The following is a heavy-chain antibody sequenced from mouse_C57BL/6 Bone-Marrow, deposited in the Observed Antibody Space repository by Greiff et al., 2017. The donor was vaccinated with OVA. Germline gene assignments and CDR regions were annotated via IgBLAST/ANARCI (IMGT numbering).Heavy chain of an antibody. V-gene: IGHV14-4*01. J-gene: IGHJ3*01. Sequence: EVQLQQSGAELVRPGASVKLSCTASGFNFKDYYMHWVKQRPEQGLEWIGWIDPGNGDTEYAAKFQGKATITADTSSNTAYLQLSSLTSEDTTVYYCTPGEYWGQGTLVTVSA. CDR1: GFNFKDYY. D-gene: IGHD4-1*01. CDR2: IDPGNGDT. CDR3: TPGEY.